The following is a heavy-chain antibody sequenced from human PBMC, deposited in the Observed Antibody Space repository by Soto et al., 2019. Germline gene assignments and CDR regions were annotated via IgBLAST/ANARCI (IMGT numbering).Heavy chain of an antibody. J-gene: IGHJ6*02. V-gene: IGHV3-33*01. CDR3: ARERITIFGVVTEPIRYGMDV. CDR1: GFTFSSYG. CDR2: IWYDGSNK. Sequence: AGGSLRLSCAASGFTFSSYGMHWVRQAPGKGLEWVAVIWYDGSNKYYADSVKGRFTISRDNSKNTLYLQMNSLRAEDTAVYYCARERITIFGVVTEPIRYGMDVWGQGTTVTVSS. D-gene: IGHD3-3*01.